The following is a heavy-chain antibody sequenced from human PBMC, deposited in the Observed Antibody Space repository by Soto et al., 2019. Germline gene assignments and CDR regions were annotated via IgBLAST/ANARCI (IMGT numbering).Heavy chain of an antibody. CDR3: ARDNSNMVRGVPFWWFDP. CDR2: INPSGDFT. D-gene: IGHD3-10*01. Sequence: ASVKVSCKASGFSFSIYWMHRVRQAPGQGLEWMGLINPSGDFTIYAQKFQGRLTMTRDTSTTTVYMELSSLRFEDTAVYYCARDNSNMVRGVPFWWFDPWGQGTLVTVSS. V-gene: IGHV1-46*01. CDR1: GFSFSIYW. J-gene: IGHJ5*02.